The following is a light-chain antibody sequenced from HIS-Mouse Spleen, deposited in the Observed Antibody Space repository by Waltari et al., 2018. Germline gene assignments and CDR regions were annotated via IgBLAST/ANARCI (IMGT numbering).Light chain of an antibody. Sequence: QSALTQPPSASGSPGQSGTISCTGTSSDVGGYNYASWYQQHPGKAPKLMIYEVSKRPSGVPDRFSGSKSGNTASLTVSGLQAEDEADYYCSSYAGSNNYVFGTGTKVTVL. CDR1: SSDVGGYNY. CDR3: SSYAGSNNYV. V-gene: IGLV2-8*01. J-gene: IGLJ1*01. CDR2: EVS.